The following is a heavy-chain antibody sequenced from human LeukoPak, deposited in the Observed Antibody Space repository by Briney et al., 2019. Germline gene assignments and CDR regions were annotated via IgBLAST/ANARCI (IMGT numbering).Heavy chain of an antibody. J-gene: IGHJ4*02. Sequence: PSETLSLTCTVSGGSISSGDYYWSWIRQPPGKGLEWIGYIYYSGSTYYNPSPKSRVTISVDTSKNQFSLKLSSVTAADTAVYYCARVFPEGGYSYVNFDYWGQGTLVTVSS. V-gene: IGHV4-30-4*01. CDR3: ARVFPEGGYSYVNFDY. CDR1: GGSISSGDYY. CDR2: IYYSGST. D-gene: IGHD5-18*01.